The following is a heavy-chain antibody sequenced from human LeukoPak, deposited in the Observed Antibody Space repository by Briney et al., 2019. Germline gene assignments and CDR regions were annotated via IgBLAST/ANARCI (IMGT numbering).Heavy chain of an antibody. Sequence: RSSETLSLXCTVSGGSISSGSYYWSWIRQPAVKGLEWIGRIYTSGSTNYNPSLKSRVTISVDTSKNQFSLKLSSVTAADTAVYYCARGFWSGSDYWGQGTLVTVSS. V-gene: IGHV4-61*02. CDR1: GGSISSGSYY. D-gene: IGHD3-3*01. J-gene: IGHJ4*02. CDR3: ARGFWSGSDY. CDR2: IYTSGST.